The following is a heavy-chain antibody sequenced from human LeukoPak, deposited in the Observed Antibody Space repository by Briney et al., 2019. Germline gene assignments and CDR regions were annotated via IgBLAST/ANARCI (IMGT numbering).Heavy chain of an antibody. CDR3: ARLSTVTTGIGD. CDR2: IYYNGST. J-gene: IGHJ4*02. CDR1: GGSISSGGYY. D-gene: IGHD4-17*01. V-gene: IGHV4-31*03. Sequence: SQTLSLTCTVSGGSISSGGYYWSWIRQHPGKGLEWIGYIYYNGSTYYNPSLKSRVTISVDTSKNQFPLKLSSVTAADTAVYYCARLSTVTTGIGDWGQGTLVTVSS.